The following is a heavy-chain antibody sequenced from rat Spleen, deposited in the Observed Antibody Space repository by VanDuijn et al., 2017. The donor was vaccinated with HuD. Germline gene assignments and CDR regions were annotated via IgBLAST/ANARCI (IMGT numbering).Heavy chain of an antibody. CDR1: GFSFSDYN. J-gene: IGHJ2*01. Sequence: EVQLVESGGGLVQPGRSMKLSCAASGFSFSDYNMAWVRQAPKKGLEWVATIIYDGTRTFYRDSVKGRFTISRDNAKSTLYLQMNSLRSEDTAIYYCARTGATATFDYWGQGVMVTVSS. D-gene: IGHD5-1*01. CDR2: IIYDGTRT. V-gene: IGHV5-7*01. CDR3: ARTGATATFDY.